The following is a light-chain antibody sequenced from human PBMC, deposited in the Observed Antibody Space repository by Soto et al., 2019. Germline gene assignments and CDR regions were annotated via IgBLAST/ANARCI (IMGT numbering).Light chain of an antibody. CDR2: DVS. Sequence: HSVLTQPVYVSGFPGHSITISCTGTSSDVGGYNYVSWYQQHPGKAPKLMIYDVSNRPSRVSNRFSGSKSGNTASLTISGLQAEDEADYYCSSYTSSSPYVFGTMTKVTV. V-gene: IGLV2-14*01. J-gene: IGLJ1*01. CDR1: SSDVGGYNY. CDR3: SSYTSSSPYV.